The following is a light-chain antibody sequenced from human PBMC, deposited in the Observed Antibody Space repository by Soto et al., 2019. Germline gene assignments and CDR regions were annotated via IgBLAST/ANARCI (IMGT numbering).Light chain of an antibody. CDR1: QSISSW. Sequence: DIQMTQSPSTLSASVGDRVTITCRASQSISSWLAWYQQKPGKAPKLLIYKASSLESGVPPRFSGSGSGTEFTLTISSLQPDDFATYYCQQYNSYPWTFGQGTKVDNK. CDR2: KAS. J-gene: IGKJ1*01. CDR3: QQYNSYPWT. V-gene: IGKV1-5*03.